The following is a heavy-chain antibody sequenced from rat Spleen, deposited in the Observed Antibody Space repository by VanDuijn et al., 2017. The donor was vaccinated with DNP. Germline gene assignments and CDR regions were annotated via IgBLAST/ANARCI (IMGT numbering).Heavy chain of an antibody. CDR3: ARWPGYNPPYAMDV. V-gene: IGHV3-3*01. D-gene: IGHD1-4*01. CDR1: DYSITSCCR. CDR2: INSAGTT. J-gene: IGHJ2*01. Sequence: VQLQESGPGLVEPSQSLSLTCSVTDYSITSCCRWTWIRKFPGHKLEWMGSINSAGTTKYNPSLKSRISITRDTSKNQLFLQVNAVTTEDTATYHCARWPGYNPPYAMDVWGQGVMVTVSS.